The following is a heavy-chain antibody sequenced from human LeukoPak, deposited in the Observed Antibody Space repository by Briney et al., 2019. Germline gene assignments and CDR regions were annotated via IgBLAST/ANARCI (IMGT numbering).Heavy chain of an antibody. CDR2: IIPILGTA. J-gene: IGHJ4*02. D-gene: IGHD1-14*01. Sequence: SVKVSCKASGGTFSSYAISWVRQAPGQGLEWMGGIIPILGTANYAQKFQGRVTITADESTSTAYMELSSLRSEDTAVYYCARGEPYVVQGRSPLNKFDYWGQGTLVTVSS. CDR3: ARGEPYVVQGRSPLNKFDY. V-gene: IGHV1-69*01. CDR1: GGTFSSYA.